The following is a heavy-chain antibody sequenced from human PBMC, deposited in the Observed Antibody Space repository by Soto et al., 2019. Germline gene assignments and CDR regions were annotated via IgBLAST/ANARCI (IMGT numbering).Heavy chain of an antibody. CDR1: GFTFSNYW. D-gene: IGHD1-1*01. CDR3: VWGARSWNGIDY. V-gene: IGHV3-74*01. J-gene: IGHJ4*02. Sequence: EVQLVESGGGLVQPGGSLRLSCAASGFTFSNYWMHWVRQAPGKGLVWVARINIDGSNRDYADYVKGRFTISRDDAKNTRYLQMSSLSVADTALYYCVWGARSWNGIDYWGQGTLVTVAS. CDR2: INIDGSNR.